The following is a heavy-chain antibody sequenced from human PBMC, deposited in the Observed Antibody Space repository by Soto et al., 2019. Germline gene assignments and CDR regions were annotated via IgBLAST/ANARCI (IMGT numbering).Heavy chain of an antibody. CDR3: TPDRQEWELPPDLSF. V-gene: IGHV3-15*07. Sequence: EVQLVESGGRLVKPGGSLRLSCAVSGFTFSAAWMNWVRQAPGKGLEWVGRIKSKTDGGSTDLAAPVKGRFTISKDDSKNTLYLQMNSLKTEDTAVYYCTPDRQEWELPPDLSFWGQGTLVTVSS. D-gene: IGHD1-26*01. CDR2: IKSKTDGGST. CDR1: GFTFSAAW. J-gene: IGHJ4*02.